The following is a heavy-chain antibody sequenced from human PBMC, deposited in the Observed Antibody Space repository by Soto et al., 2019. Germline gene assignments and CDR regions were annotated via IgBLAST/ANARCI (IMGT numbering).Heavy chain of an antibody. Sequence: GGSVRLSCAASGFTFSSSGMSWVRQAPGKGLEWVSGITDSGGSTYYVDSVKGRFTISRDNSKNTLSLEMNSLRAEDTAVYYCAKDSGWLHYYWGQGTLVTVSS. D-gene: IGHD5-12*01. CDR3: AKDSGWLHYY. V-gene: IGHV3-23*01. CDR1: GFTFSSSG. J-gene: IGHJ4*02. CDR2: ITDSGGST.